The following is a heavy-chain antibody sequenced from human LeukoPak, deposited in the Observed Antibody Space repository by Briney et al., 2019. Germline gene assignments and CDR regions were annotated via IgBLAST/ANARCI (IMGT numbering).Heavy chain of an antibody. D-gene: IGHD4-17*01. CDR3: AKDRLRFDY. CDR2: ISSSSTTT. CDR1: GFTFSGYS. Sequence: GGSLRLSCAASGFTFSGYSMNWVRQAPGKGLEWVSYISSSSTTTYYADSVKGRFTISRDNSKKTVYLQMNSLRAEDTAVYYCAKDRLRFDYWGQGTLVTVSS. V-gene: IGHV3-48*01. J-gene: IGHJ4*02.